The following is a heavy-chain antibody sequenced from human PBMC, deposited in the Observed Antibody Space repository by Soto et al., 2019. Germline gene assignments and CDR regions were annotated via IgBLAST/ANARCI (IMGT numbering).Heavy chain of an antibody. CDR2: IYYSGST. V-gene: IGHV4-31*03. Sequence: QVQLQESGPGLVKPSQTLSLTCTVSGGSISSGGYYWSWIRQHPGKGLEWIGYIYYSGSTYYNPSLKSRVTISVDTSKNQFSLKLSSVTAADTAVYYCRYYYDSSGYYYDYWGQGTLVTVSS. D-gene: IGHD3-22*01. J-gene: IGHJ4*02. CDR3: RYYYDSSGYYYDY. CDR1: GGSISSGGYY.